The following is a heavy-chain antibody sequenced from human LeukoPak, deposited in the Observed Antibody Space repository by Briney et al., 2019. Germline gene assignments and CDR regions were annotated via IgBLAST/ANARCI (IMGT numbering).Heavy chain of an antibody. CDR3: AKSKIKMVAAQYYFDY. D-gene: IGHD2-15*01. V-gene: IGHV3-30*18. CDR1: GFTFSSYG. J-gene: IGHJ4*02. Sequence: GGSLRLSCAASGFTFSSYGMHWVRQAPGKGLEWVAVISYDGSNKYYADSVKGRFTISRDNSKNTLYLQMNSLRAEDTAVYYCAKSKIKMVAAQYYFDYWGQGTLVTVSS. CDR2: ISYDGSNK.